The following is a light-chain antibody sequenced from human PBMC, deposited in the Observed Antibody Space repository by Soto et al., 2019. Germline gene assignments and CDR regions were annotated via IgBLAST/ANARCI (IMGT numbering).Light chain of an antibody. CDR3: QQYNSYSQAT. CDR2: KAS. CDR1: QSISSW. V-gene: IGKV1-5*03. J-gene: IGKJ2*01. Sequence: DIQMTQSPSTLSASVGVRVTITCRARQSISSWLAWYQQKPGKAQKLLIHKASDLESGVPSRFSGSGSGTEFTLTISSLQPDDFGTYYCQQYNSYSQATFVQGTKLAIK.